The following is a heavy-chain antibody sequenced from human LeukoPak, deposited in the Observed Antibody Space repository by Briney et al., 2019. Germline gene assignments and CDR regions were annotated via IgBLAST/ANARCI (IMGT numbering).Heavy chain of an antibody. CDR3: ARELRTLDS. CDR2: IKHNGDEL. CDR1: GFTFRSYL. V-gene: IGHV3-7*01. D-gene: IGHD3-16*01. Sequence: PGGSLRLSCAASGFTFRSYLMTWVPQAPGKGLEWVANIKHNGDELNYVDSVEDRFTISRDNAKNSLYLHMTSLRAEDTAVYYCARELRTLDSWGQGTLVTVSS. J-gene: IGHJ4*02.